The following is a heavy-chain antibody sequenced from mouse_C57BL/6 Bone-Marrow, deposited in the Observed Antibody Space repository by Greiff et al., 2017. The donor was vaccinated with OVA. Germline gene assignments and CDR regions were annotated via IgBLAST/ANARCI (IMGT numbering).Heavy chain of an antibody. D-gene: IGHD2-5*01. CDR1: GYTFTSYG. CDR2: IYPRSGNT. V-gene: IGHV1-81*01. Sequence: VQLQESGAELARPGASVKLSCKASGYTFTSYGISWVKQRTGQGLEWIGEIYPRSGNTYYNEKFKGKATLTADKSSSTAYMELRSLTSEDSAVYFCARRGDYSNPDYWGQGTTLTVSS. J-gene: IGHJ2*01. CDR3: ARRGDYSNPDY.